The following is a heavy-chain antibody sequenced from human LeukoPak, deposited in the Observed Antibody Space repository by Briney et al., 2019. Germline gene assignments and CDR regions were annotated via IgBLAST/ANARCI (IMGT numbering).Heavy chain of an antibody. CDR1: GYTFTGYY. CDR3: ARGRGTTSSNFDY. D-gene: IGHD2-2*01. CDR2: SNPNNGGT. J-gene: IGHJ4*02. V-gene: IGHV1-2*02. Sequence: ASVKVSCKASGYTFTGYYMHWVRQAPGQGLEWMGWSNPNNGGTNYAQKFQGRVTMTRDTSISTAYMELRRLTSDGTAVYYCARGRGTTSSNFDYWGQGTLVTVSS.